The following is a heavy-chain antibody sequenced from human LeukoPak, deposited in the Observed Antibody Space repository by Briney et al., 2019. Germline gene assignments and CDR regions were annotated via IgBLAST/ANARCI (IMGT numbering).Heavy chain of an antibody. CDR2: ISGSGGST. J-gene: IGHJ4*02. CDR3: AKALGDFWRAYIRGFDY. Sequence: GGSLRLSCAASGFTFSSYAMSWVRQAPGKGLEWVSAISGSGGSTYYADSVKGRFTISRDNSKNTLYLQMNSLRAEDTAVYYCAKALGDFWRAYIRGFDYWGQGTLVTVSS. CDR1: GFTFSSYA. V-gene: IGHV3-23*01. D-gene: IGHD3-3*01.